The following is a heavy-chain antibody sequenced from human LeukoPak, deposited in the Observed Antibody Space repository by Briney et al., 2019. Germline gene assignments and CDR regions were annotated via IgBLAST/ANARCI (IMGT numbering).Heavy chain of an antibody. CDR1: GGSISRYY. V-gene: IGHV4-59*12. D-gene: IGHD3-9*01. Sequence: SETLSLTCTGSGGSISRYYWSWIRQPPGKGLEWIGYKDYSGSTNYNPSLKGRVTISVDTSKNQFSLKLSSVTAADTAVYYCARDLGVLRYFDWLTRFDPWGQGTLVTVSS. CDR2: KDYSGST. J-gene: IGHJ5*02. CDR3: ARDLGVLRYFDWLTRFDP.